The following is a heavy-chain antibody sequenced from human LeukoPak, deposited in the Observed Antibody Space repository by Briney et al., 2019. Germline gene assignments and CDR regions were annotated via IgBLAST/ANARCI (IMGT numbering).Heavy chain of an antibody. J-gene: IGHJ4*02. CDR2: INPNSGGT. V-gene: IGHV1-2*02. CDR3: AREYYDSSGYYLGWDDFDY. CDR1: GGTFTGYF. D-gene: IGHD3-22*01. Sequence: ASVKVSCKASGGTFTGYFMHWVRQAPGQGLEWMGWINPNSGGTNYAQKFQGRVTMTRDTSISTAYMELSRLLSDDTAVYYCAREYYDSSGYYLGWDDFDYWGQGTLVTVSS.